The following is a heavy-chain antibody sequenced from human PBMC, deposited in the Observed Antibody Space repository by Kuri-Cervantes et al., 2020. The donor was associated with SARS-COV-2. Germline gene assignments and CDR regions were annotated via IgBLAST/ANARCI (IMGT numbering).Heavy chain of an antibody. V-gene: IGHV3-74*01. CDR2: INSDGSST. CDR1: GFTFSSYW. D-gene: IGHD1-1*01. J-gene: IGHJ3*02. CDR3: ARDLYMRRLDAFDI. Sequence: GSLKISCAASGFTFSSYWMHWVRQAPGKGLVWVSRINSDGSSTSYADSVKGRFTISRDNAKNTLYLQMNSLRAEDTAVYYCARDLYMRRLDAFDIWGQGTMVTVSS.